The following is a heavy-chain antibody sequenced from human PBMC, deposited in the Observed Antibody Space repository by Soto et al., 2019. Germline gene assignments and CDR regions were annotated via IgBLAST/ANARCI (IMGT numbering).Heavy chain of an antibody. CDR1: GYTFTGYY. J-gene: IGHJ6*02. V-gene: IGHV1-2*04. Sequence: ASVKVSCKASGYTFTGYYMHWVRQAPGQGLEWMGWINPNSGGTNYAQKFQGWVTMTRDTSISTAYMELSRLRSDDTAVYYCARELLLEPLGGYGMDVWGQGTTVTVSS. CDR3: ARELLLEPLGGYGMDV. D-gene: IGHD1-1*01. CDR2: INPNSGGT.